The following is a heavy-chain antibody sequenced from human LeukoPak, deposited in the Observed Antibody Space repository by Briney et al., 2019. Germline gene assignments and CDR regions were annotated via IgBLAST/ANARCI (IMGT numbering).Heavy chain of an antibody. V-gene: IGHV4-30-2*01. D-gene: IGHD3-22*01. CDR3: ASAYYYDSSGYYYYFDY. CDR1: GGSISSGGYY. CDR2: IYHSGST. Sequence: SETLSLTCAVSGGSISSGGYYWSWIRQPPGKGLEWIGYIYHSGSTYYNPSLKSRVTISVDRSKNQFSLKLSSVTAADTAVYYCASAYYYDSSGYYYYFDYWGQGTLVTVSS. J-gene: IGHJ4*02.